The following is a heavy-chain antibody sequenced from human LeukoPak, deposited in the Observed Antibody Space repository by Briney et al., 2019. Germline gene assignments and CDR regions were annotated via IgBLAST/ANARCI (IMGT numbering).Heavy chain of an antibody. CDR1: GYTFTGYY. CDR2: INPNSGGT. Sequence: EASVKVSCKASGYTFTGYYMHWVRQAPGQGLEWMGWINPNSGGTNYAQKFQGRVTMTRDTSISTAYMELSRLTSDDTAVYYCAAASEWELLPLDYWGQGTLVTVSS. D-gene: IGHD1-26*01. CDR3: AAASEWELLPLDY. J-gene: IGHJ4*02. V-gene: IGHV1-2*02.